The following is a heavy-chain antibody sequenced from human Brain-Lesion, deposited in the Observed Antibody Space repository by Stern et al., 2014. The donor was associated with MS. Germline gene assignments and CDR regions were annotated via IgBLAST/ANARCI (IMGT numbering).Heavy chain of an antibody. V-gene: IGHV3-9*01. CDR2: INWNSGSL. J-gene: IGHJ4*02. Sequence: EVQLVESGGGLVQPGRSLRLSCAASGFTFDDFAMHWVRQAPGKGLEWVSGINWNSGSLAYADSVKGRFSISRDSAKNSLFLQMNSLRPEDTALYYCTKDSGYFSGLFDSWCQGTLVTVSS. CDR1: GFTFDDFA. CDR3: TKDSGYFSGLFDS. D-gene: IGHD3-22*01.